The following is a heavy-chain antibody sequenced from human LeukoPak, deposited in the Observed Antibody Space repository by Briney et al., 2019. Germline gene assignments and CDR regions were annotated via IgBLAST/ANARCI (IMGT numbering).Heavy chain of an antibody. Sequence: GGSLRLSCAASGVTFSSYGMHWVRQAPGKGLEWVAFIRYDGSNKYYADSVKGRFTISRDNSKNTLYLQMDSLRAEDTAVYYCARSMITVTTYDYWGQGTLVTVSS. CDR2: IRYDGSNK. CDR1: GVTFSSYG. D-gene: IGHD4-17*01. V-gene: IGHV3-30*02. CDR3: ARSMITVTTYDY. J-gene: IGHJ4*02.